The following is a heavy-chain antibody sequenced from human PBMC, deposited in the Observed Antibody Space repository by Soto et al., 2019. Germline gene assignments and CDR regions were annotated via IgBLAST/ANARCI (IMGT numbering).Heavy chain of an antibody. V-gene: IGHV3-23*01. CDR1: GFSFTNYA. J-gene: IGHJ4*02. CDR3: ARGSKDSYPGSRIFDF. Sequence: EVQLLEAGGGLAQPGGSLRLSCAGSGFSFTNYAMMWVRQAPGKGLESVSGIYGNGAGISYADSVKGRFTIYRDNSKKTLYLQMSSLRADDSAVYFCARGSKDSYPGSRIFDFWGRGTLVTVSS. D-gene: IGHD3-10*01. CDR2: IYGNGAGI.